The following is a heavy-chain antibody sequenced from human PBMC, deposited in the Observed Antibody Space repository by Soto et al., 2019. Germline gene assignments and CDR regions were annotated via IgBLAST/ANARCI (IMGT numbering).Heavy chain of an antibody. Sequence: SVKVSCKASGGTFSSYAISWVRQAPGQGLEWMGGIIPIFGTANYAQKFQGRVTITADESTSTAYMELSSLRSEDTAVYYCARAPYYDILTCYQAYSSYDIYVRAQRTTVTVSS. D-gene: IGHD3-9*01. J-gene: IGHJ6*02. V-gene: IGHV1-69*13. CDR1: GGTFSSYA. CDR2: IIPIFGTA. CDR3: ARAPYYDILTCYQAYSSYDIYV.